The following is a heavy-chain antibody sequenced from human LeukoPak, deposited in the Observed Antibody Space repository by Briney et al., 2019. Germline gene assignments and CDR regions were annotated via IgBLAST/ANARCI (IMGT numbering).Heavy chain of an antibody. CDR1: GGTFSSYA. V-gene: IGHV1-69*13. D-gene: IGHD2-2*01. J-gene: IGHJ1*01. Sequence: SVKVSCKASGGTFSSYAISWVRQAPGQGREWMGGIIPIFGTANYAQKFQGRVTITADESTSTAYMELSSLRSEDTAVYYCARDRYCSSTSCPKADQYFQHWGQGTLVTVSS. CDR2: IIPIFGTA. CDR3: ARDRYCSSTSCPKADQYFQH.